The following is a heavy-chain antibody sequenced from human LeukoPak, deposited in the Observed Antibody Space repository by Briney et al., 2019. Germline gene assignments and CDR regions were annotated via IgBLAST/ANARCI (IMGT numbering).Heavy chain of an antibody. V-gene: IGHV3-53*01. CDR1: GFTVSSNY. CDR2: IYNDGNT. CDR3: ARTCSNSGLEYFDF. Sequence: PGGSLRLSCAASGFTVSSNYMTWVRQAPGKGLEWVSIIYNDGNTFYADSVKGRFTISRDNSKNTLYLQMNSLRAEDTAVYYCARTCSNSGLEYFDFWGQGTLVTVSS. D-gene: IGHD1-1*01. J-gene: IGHJ4*02.